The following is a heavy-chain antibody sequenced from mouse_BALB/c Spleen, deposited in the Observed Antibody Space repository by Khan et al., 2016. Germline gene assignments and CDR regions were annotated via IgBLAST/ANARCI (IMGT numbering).Heavy chain of an antibody. Sequence: EVELVESGGGLVQPGGSLRLSCETSGFTFTDYYMSWVRQPPGKALEWLGFIRNKANGYTTEYSASVKGRFTISRDNSQSIVYLQMNTLRAEDSATYYCARDGYYVDAMDYWGQGTSVTVSS. CDR2: IRNKANGYTT. V-gene: IGHV7-3*02. D-gene: IGHD2-3*01. CDR3: ARDGYYVDAMDY. J-gene: IGHJ4*01. CDR1: GFTFTDYY.